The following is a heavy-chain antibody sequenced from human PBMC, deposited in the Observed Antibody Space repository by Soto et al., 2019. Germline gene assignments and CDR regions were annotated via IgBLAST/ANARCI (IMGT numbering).Heavy chain of an antibody. CDR3: VRDGNYDFWSGYWSHLVYYGMDV. J-gene: IGHJ6*02. V-gene: IGHV1-18*04. CDR1: GYTFTSYG. CDR2: ISGYNGNT. D-gene: IGHD3-3*01. Sequence: GASVKVSCKASGYTFTSYGISWVRQAPGQGLEWMGWISGYNGNTNYAQKLQGRVTMTTDTSTSTAYMELRSLRSDDTAVYYCVRDGNYDFWSGYWSHLVYYGMDVWGQGTTVTVSS.